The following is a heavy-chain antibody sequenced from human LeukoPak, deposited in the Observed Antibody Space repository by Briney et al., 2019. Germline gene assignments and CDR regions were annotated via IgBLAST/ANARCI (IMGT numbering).Heavy chain of an antibody. V-gene: IGHV1-8*03. CDR2: MNPNSGNT. J-gene: IGHJ4*02. D-gene: IGHD1-26*01. CDR1: GYTFTSYD. Sequence: ASVKVSCKASGYTFTSYDISWVRQATGQGLEWMGWMNPNSGNTGYAQKFQGRVTITRNTSISTAYMELSSLRSEDTAVYYCARGWELLYYFDYWGQGTLVTVSS. CDR3: ARGWELLYYFDY.